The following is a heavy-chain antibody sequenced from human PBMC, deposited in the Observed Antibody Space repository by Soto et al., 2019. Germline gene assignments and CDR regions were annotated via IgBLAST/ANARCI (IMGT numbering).Heavy chain of an antibody. CDR1: GYTFTSYG. V-gene: IGHV1-18*01. D-gene: IGHD2-8*01. Sequence: ASVKVSCKASGYTFTSYGISWVRQAPGQGLEWMGWINANNGDTNYAQKLQGRVTMTRDTSISTAYMELSRLRSDDTAVYYCARGYCTNGVCFLDYWGQGTLVTVSS. CDR2: INANNGDT. J-gene: IGHJ4*02. CDR3: ARGYCTNGVCFLDY.